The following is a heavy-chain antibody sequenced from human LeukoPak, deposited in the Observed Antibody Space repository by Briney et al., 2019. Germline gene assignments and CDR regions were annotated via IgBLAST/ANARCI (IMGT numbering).Heavy chain of an antibody. V-gene: IGHV3-21*01. CDR2: ITSSSSYI. CDR3: AISDMAAAGIDY. Sequence: GGSLRLSCAASGFTFSRYSMNWVRQAPVKGLEWVSSITSSSSYIYYADSVKGRFTISRDNAKNSLYLQMNSLRAEDTAVYYCAISDMAAAGIDYWGQGTLVTVSS. D-gene: IGHD6-13*01. CDR1: GFTFSRYS. J-gene: IGHJ4*02.